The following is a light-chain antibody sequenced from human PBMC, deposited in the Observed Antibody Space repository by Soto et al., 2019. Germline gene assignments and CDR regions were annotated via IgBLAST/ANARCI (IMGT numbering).Light chain of an antibody. CDR3: CSYAGSTWGYV. Sequence: QSVLTQPASVSGSPGQSITISCTGTSSDVGSYNLVSWYQQHPGKAPKLMIYDVSQWPSGVSNRFSGSKSGYTASLTISGLQAENEADYYGCSYAGSTWGYVFGTGTKVTDL. V-gene: IGLV2-23*02. J-gene: IGLJ1*01. CDR1: SSDVGSYNL. CDR2: DVS.